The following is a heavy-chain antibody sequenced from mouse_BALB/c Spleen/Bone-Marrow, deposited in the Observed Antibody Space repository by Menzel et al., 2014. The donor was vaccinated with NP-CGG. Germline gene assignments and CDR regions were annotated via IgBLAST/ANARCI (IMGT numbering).Heavy chain of an antibody. D-gene: IGHD4-1*01. J-gene: IGHJ2*01. CDR1: GYNFTSYW. Sequence: VQLQQSGAELVKPGTSVKLSCKASGYNFTSYWINWVKLRPGQGLEWIGDIYPGSGSTNYNEKFKSKVTLTVDTSSSTAYMQLSSLASEDSALYYCARGAWANWDYFDYWGQGTTLTVSS. CDR2: IYPGSGST. V-gene: IGHV1-55*01. CDR3: ARGAWANWDYFDY.